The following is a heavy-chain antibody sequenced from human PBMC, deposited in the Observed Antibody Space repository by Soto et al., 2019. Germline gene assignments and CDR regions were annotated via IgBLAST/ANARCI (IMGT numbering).Heavy chain of an antibody. J-gene: IGHJ4*02. Sequence: SETLFLTCSVSGASIAGSSYWSWIRQPAGKGLEWIGRFSLSGTTNYSPSLRSRVTMSADVSKNQFSLRLTSVTAADTALYYCARGMTPPGAPAWYYFDSWGQGTLVTVSS. D-gene: IGHD2-8*02. CDR2: FSLSGTT. CDR1: GASIAGSSY. CDR3: ARGMTPPGAPAWYYFDS. V-gene: IGHV4-4*07.